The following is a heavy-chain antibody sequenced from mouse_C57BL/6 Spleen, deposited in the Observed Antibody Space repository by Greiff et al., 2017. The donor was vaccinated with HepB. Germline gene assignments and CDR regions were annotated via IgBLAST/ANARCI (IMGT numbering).Heavy chain of an antibody. CDR1: GYAFSSSW. CDR2: IYPGDGDT. V-gene: IGHV1-82*01. D-gene: IGHD1-1*01. Sequence: VQLQHSGPELVKPGASVKISCKASGYAFSSSWMNWVKQRPGKGLEWIGRIYPGDGDTNYNGKFKGKATLTADKSSSTAYMQLSSLTSEDSAVYFCARRIYGYFDYWGQGTTLTVSS. CDR3: ARRIYGYFDY. J-gene: IGHJ2*01.